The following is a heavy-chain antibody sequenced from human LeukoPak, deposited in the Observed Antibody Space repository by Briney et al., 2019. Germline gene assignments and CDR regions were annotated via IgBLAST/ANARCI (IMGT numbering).Heavy chain of an antibody. CDR1: GGSISSYY. J-gene: IGHJ5*02. CDR3: ASQAVAGTWNWFDP. Sequence: SETLSLTCTVSGGSISSYYWSWIRQPPGTGLEWIGYIFYSGGTNYNPSLKSRVTISVDTSKNQFSLKLSSVTAADTAVYYCASQAVAGTWNWFDPWGQGTLVTVSS. D-gene: IGHD6-19*01. V-gene: IGHV4-59*08. CDR2: IFYSGGT.